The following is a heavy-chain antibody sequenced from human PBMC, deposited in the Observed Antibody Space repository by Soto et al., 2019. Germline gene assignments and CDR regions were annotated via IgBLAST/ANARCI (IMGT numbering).Heavy chain of an antibody. CDR1: GCPISSSSYY. CDR2: IYYSGTA. CDR3: ARHLRRGPIVKGMDV. J-gene: IGHJ6*02. V-gene: IGHV4-39*01. Sequence: PSDTLFLTCSAPGCPISSSSYYWGWIRQPPGEGLEWIGSIYYSGTAYYNPSLSSRVTMSVDTSKNQYSLKLSSMTAADTAVYYCARHLRRGPIVKGMDVWGQGNTVTVSS. D-gene: IGHD2-21*01.